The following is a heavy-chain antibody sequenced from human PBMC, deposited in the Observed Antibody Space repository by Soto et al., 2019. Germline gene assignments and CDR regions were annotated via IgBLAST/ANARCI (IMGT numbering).Heavy chain of an antibody. CDR3: AREKGGYYDSSGYYYVGWFDP. D-gene: IGHD3-22*01. Sequence: GGSLRLSCAASGFTFNNYWMTWVRQAPGKGLEWVANIRQDGSEKHYVDSVKGRFTISRDSAKNAVYLQMNSLRPEDTAMYYCAREKGGYYDSSGYYYVGWFDPWGQGTLVTVSS. CDR2: IRQDGSEK. J-gene: IGHJ5*02. CDR1: GFTFNNYW. V-gene: IGHV3-7*01.